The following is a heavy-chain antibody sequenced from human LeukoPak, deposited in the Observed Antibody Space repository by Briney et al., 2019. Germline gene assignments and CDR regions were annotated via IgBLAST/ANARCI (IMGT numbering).Heavy chain of an antibody. CDR1: GFTFSSYA. V-gene: IGHV3-23*01. Sequence: GGSLRLSCAASGFTFSSYAMSWVRQAPGKGLEWVSAISGSGGSTYYADSVKGRFTIARDNAKNSLYLQMNSLRAEDTAVYYCARLYYYDSSGYLQHWGQGTLVTVSS. J-gene: IGHJ1*01. D-gene: IGHD3-22*01. CDR2: ISGSGGST. CDR3: ARLYYYDSSGYLQH.